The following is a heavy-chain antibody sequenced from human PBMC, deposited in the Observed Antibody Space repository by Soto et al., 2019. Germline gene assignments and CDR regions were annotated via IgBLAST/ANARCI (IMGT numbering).Heavy chain of an antibody. CDR3: ARDSASLEAQTPSSVDY. V-gene: IGHV3-21*01. J-gene: IGHJ4*02. CDR1: GFTFSSYS. CDR2: ISSSSSYI. Sequence: GGSLRLSCAASGFTFSSYSMNWVRQAPGKGLEWVSSISSSSSYIYYADSVKGRFTISRDNAKNSLYLQMNSLRAEDTAVYYCARDSASLEAQTPSSVDYWGQGTLVTVSS. D-gene: IGHD1-1*01.